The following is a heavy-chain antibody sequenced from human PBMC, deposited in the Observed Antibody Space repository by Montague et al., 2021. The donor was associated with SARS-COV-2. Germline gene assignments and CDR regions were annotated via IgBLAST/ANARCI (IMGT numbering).Heavy chain of an antibody. V-gene: IGHV3-53*04. Sequence: SLRLSCVASGFTVSSSYMSWVRQAPGKGLEWVSVIYRGGDTYYADSVKGRFTISSHNSKSTLYLEMNSLRGEDTAVYYCTRSVAAAGTFYYYYGMDVWGQGTTVTVSS. D-gene: IGHD6-13*01. CDR2: IYRGGDT. CDR3: TRSVAAAGTFYYYYGMDV. J-gene: IGHJ6*02. CDR1: GFTVSSSY.